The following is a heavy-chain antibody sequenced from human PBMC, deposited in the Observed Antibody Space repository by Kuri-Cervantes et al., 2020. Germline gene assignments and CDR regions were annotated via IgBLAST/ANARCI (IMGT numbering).Heavy chain of an antibody. CDR3: ARDSGKGGFDY. Sequence: GESLKISCAASGFAFSSYVLHWVRRAPGKGPEWVSYISSSGSTIYYADSVKGRFTISRDNAKNSLYLQMNSLRAEDTAVYYCARDSGKGGFDYWGQGTLVTVSS. CDR2: ISSSGSTI. D-gene: IGHD3-16*01. V-gene: IGHV3-48*04. J-gene: IGHJ4*02. CDR1: GFAFSSYV.